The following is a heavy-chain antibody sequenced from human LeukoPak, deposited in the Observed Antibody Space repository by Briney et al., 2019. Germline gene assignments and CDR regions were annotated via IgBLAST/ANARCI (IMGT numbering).Heavy chain of an antibody. CDR3: ARDGDSGFLEWFREYYFDY. Sequence: GRSLRLSCAASGFTFSSYGMHWVRQAPGKGLEWVAVIWYDGSNKYYADSVKGRFTISRDNSKNTLYLQMNSLRAEDTAVYYCARDGDSGFLEWFREYYFDYWGQGTLVTVSP. CDR1: GFTFSSYG. J-gene: IGHJ4*02. D-gene: IGHD3-3*01. CDR2: IWYDGSNK. V-gene: IGHV3-33*01.